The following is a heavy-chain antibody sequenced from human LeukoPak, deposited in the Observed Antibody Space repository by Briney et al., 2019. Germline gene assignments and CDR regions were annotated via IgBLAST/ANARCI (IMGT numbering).Heavy chain of an antibody. CDR2: ISSSGSTI. CDR3: AKSNGYGLVDI. D-gene: IGHD3-10*01. CDR1: EFTFDDYG. J-gene: IGHJ3*02. Sequence: GGSLRLSCAASEFTFDDYGMSWVRQAPGKGLEWVSYISSSGSTIYYADSVKGRFTISRDNAKNSLYLQIDSLRAEDTAVYYCAKSNGYGLVDIWGQGTMVTVSS. V-gene: IGHV3-11*01.